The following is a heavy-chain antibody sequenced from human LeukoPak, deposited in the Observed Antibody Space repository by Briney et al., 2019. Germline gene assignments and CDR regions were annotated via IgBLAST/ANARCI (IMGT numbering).Heavy chain of an antibody. D-gene: IGHD6-19*01. Sequence: ASVKVSCKASGGTFSSYAISWVRQAPGQGLEWMGWISAYNGNTNYAQKLQGRVTITTDTSTSTAYMELRSLRSDDTAVYYCARDQLTSSGWYLSYYYYGMDVWGQGTTVTVSS. V-gene: IGHV1-18*01. CDR3: ARDQLTSSGWYLSYYYYGMDV. CDR1: GGTFSSYA. CDR2: ISAYNGNT. J-gene: IGHJ6*02.